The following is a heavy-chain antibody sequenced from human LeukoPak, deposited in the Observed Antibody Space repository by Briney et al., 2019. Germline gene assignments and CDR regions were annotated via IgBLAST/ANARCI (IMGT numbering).Heavy chain of an antibody. V-gene: IGHV3-30*18. CDR1: GFTFGSYG. J-gene: IGHJ4*02. D-gene: IGHD2-2*01. CDR2: ISYDGSNK. Sequence: PGGSLRLSCAASGFTFGSYGMHWVRQAPGKGLEWVAVISYDGSNKYYADSVKGRFTISRDNSKNTLYLQMNSLRAEDTAVYYCAKDRFSVVPAAILHFDYWGQGTLVTVSS. CDR3: AKDRFSVVPAAILHFDY.